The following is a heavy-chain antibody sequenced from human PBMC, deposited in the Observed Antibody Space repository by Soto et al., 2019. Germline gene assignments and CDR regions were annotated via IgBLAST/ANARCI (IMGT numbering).Heavy chain of an antibody. Sequence: PGGSLRLSCAASGFTFSSYAMSWVRQAPGKGLEWVSAISGSGGSTYYADSVKGRFTISRDNSKNTLYLQMNSLRAEDTAVYYCAKEDPYCSSTSCQNYYYYYGMDVWGQGTTVTVSS. V-gene: IGHV3-23*01. J-gene: IGHJ6*02. D-gene: IGHD2-2*01. CDR3: AKEDPYCSSTSCQNYYYYYGMDV. CDR2: ISGSGGST. CDR1: GFTFSSYA.